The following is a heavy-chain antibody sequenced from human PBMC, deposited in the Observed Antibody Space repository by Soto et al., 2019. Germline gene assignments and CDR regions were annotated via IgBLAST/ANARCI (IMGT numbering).Heavy chain of an antibody. CDR2: IYYSGST. V-gene: IGHV4-39*01. CDR1: GGSISSSNYY. Sequence: QLQLQESGPGLVKPSETLSLTCTVSGGSISSSNYYWGWIRQPPGKGLEWIGSIYYSGSTYYNPSLKKRVTISLDTSKNQFSLKLSSVTAADTAVYYCASLCTSSAGYWGQGTLVTVSS. D-gene: IGHD6-25*01. CDR3: ASLCTSSAGY. J-gene: IGHJ4*02.